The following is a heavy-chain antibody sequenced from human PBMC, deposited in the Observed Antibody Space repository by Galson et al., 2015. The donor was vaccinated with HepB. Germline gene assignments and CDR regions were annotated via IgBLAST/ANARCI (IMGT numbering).Heavy chain of an antibody. CDR2: ISYDGRHK. CDR3: ARDAADWNDGRHNCSHTYRDV. V-gene: IGHV3-33*05. J-gene: IGHJ6*03. D-gene: IGHD1-1*01. Sequence: SLRLSCAASEFNFSHYGIHWVRQPPGKGLEWVSFISYDGRHKNYTDSVKGRFTVSRDNSKNRLYLRMQSLRTEDTALYFCARDAADWNDGRHNCSHTYRDVWGRGTTVTVS. CDR1: EFNFSHYG.